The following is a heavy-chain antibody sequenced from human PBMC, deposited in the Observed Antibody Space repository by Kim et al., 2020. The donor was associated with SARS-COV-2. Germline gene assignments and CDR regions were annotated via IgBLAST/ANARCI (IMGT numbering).Heavy chain of an antibody. CDR1: GYTFTGYY. J-gene: IGHJ4*02. CDR2: INPNSGGT. Sequence: ASVKVSCKASGYTFTGYYMHWVRQAPGQGLEWMGWINPNSGGTNYAQKFQGRVTMTRDTSIGTAYMELSRLRSDDTAVYYCARGDDYTARGYFDYWGQGTLVTVSS. V-gene: IGHV1-2*02. CDR3: ARGDDYTARGYFDY. D-gene: IGHD4-4*01.